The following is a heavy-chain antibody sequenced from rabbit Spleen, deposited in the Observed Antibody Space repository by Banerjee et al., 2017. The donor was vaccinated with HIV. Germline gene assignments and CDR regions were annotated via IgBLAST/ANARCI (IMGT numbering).Heavy chain of an antibody. CDR3: ARRDTSSVGASSLDL. CDR2: ISSTSGST. J-gene: IGHJ3*01. CDR1: GVSLNDKDV. V-gene: IGHV1S45*01. D-gene: IGHD1-1*01. Sequence: EQLEESGGGLVKPEGSLTLTCKASGVSLNDKDVMCWVRQAPGKGLEWIACISSTSGSTWYTSWAKGRFTGSKTSTTVTLQMTSLTVADTATYFCARRDTSSVGASSLDLWGQGTLVTVS.